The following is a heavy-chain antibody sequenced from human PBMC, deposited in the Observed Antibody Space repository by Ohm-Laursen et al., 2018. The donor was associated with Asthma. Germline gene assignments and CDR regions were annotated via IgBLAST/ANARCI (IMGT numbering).Heavy chain of an antibody. CDR1: GGTFSSYA. Sequence: SSVKVSCKASGGTFSSYAISWVRQAPGQGLEWMGGIIPIFGIANYAQKFQGRVTITADKSTSTAYMELSSLRSEDTAVYYCARDLGGSYPYGMDVWGQGTTVTVSS. J-gene: IGHJ6*02. V-gene: IGHV1-69*17. D-gene: IGHD1-26*01. CDR3: ARDLGGSYPYGMDV. CDR2: IIPIFGIA.